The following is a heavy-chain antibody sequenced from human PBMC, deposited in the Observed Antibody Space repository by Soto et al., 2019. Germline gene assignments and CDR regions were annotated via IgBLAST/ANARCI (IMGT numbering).Heavy chain of an antibody. CDR3: ARGVGSGYDRGRGFAP. Sequence: QVQLQESGPGLVKPSETLSLTCTVSGGSISSYYWSWIRQPAGKGLEWIGRIYTSGSTNYNPSLKSRVTMSVDASKNQFSRRLGSVTAGDTAVYYWARGVGSGYDRGRGFAPWGQGTLVPVSS. CDR1: GGSISSYY. CDR2: IYTSGST. J-gene: IGHJ5*02. V-gene: IGHV4-4*07. D-gene: IGHD5-12*01.